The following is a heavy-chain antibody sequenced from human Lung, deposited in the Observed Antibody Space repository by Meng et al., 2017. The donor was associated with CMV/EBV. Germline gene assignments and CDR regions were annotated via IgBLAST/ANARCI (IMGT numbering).Heavy chain of an antibody. D-gene: IGHD2-21*02. CDR1: GGSISSRNC. J-gene: IGHJ4*02. CDR2: IYHRGST. CDR3: ARVGAYCGGDCYHPR. Sequence: VLSQDPSPCVVAPAATPSLPFAFSGGSISSRNCWSRVRQPPGKGLEWIGEIYHRGSTNYNPSLKSRVTISVDESKNQFSLRLSSVTAADTAVYYCARVGAYCGGDCYHPRWGQGTLVTVSS. V-gene: IGHV4-4*02.